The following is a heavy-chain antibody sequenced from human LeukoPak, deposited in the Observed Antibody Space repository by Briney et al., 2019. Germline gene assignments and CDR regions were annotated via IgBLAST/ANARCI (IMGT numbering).Heavy chain of an antibody. CDR1: SGSISSYY. CDR3: ARRGIVVVVAARRANWFDP. D-gene: IGHD2-15*01. Sequence: PSETLSLTCTVSSGSISSYYWSWIRQPPGKGLEWIGEINHSGSTNYNPSLKSRVTISVDTSKNQFSLKLSSVTAADTAVYYCARRGIVVVVAARRANWFDPWGQGTLVTVSS. V-gene: IGHV4-34*01. CDR2: INHSGST. J-gene: IGHJ5*02.